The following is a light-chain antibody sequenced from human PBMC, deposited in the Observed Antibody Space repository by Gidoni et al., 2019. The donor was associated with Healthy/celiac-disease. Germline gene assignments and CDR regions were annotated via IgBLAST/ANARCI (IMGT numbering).Light chain of an antibody. CDR1: QSISSN. J-gene: IGKJ5*01. CDR3: QQLNSYPIT. V-gene: IGKV1-9*01. CDR2: AAS. Sequence: IELTQSPSFLSASVGERDTITCRASQSISSNLAWYQQKPGKAPKLLIYAASTLQSGVPSRFSGSGSCTEFTLTISSLQPEDFATYYCQQLNSYPITFGQGTRLEIK.